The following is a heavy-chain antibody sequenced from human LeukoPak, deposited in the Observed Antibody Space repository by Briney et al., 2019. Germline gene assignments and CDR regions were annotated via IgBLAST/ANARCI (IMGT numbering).Heavy chain of an antibody. CDR1: GFILRTYA. CDR2: ISWNSGNI. D-gene: IGHD6-19*01. V-gene: IGHV3-9*03. CDR3: AKDRYSSGWSSFDY. J-gene: IGHJ4*02. Sequence: GGSLRLSCAASGFILRTYAMHWVPHAPGKGLEWVSGISWNSGNIGYADSVKGRFTISRDNAKNSLYLQMNSLRAEDMALYYCAKDRYSSGWSSFDYWGQGTLVTVSS.